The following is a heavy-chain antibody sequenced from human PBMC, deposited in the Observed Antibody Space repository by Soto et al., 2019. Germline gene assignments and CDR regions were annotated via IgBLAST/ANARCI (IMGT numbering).Heavy chain of an antibody. CDR1: GNIFANSW. Sequence: GESLKISCKGSGNIFANSWIGWVRQMSGKGLEWVGIIYPGDSDTRYSPSFQGQVTISADKSIITAYLQWSSLKASDTAIYYCARRRNDFNDGFDIWGQGTMVTVSS. CDR2: IYPGDSDT. V-gene: IGHV5-51*01. D-gene: IGHD2-21*02. CDR3: ARRRNDFNDGFDI. J-gene: IGHJ3*02.